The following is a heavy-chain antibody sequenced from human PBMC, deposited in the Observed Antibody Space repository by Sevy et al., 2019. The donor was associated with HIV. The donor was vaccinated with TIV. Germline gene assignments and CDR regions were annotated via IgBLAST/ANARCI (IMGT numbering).Heavy chain of an antibody. CDR3: STDPIIVLLVTDGMDV. J-gene: IGHJ6*02. D-gene: IGHD2-8*02. Sequence: GGSLRLSCAASGFTFSYAWMSWVRQAPGKGLEWVGRIKSKADGGTTDNGAPVTGRFTISSDDAKSTLYLQMNSLKTEDTAVYYCSTDPIIVLLVTDGMDVWGQGTTVTVSS. CDR1: GFTFSYAW. V-gene: IGHV3-15*01. CDR2: IKSKADGGTT.